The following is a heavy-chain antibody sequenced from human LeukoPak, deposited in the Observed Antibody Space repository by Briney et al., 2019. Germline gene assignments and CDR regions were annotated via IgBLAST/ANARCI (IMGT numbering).Heavy chain of an antibody. CDR3: ARDRASTSYKPPDYYYYYYMDV. CDR2: ISSSSSYI. V-gene: IGHV3-21*01. CDR1: GFTFSSYS. D-gene: IGHD2-2*01. Sequence: GGSLRLSCAASGFTFSSYSMNWVRQAPGKGLEWVSSISSSSSYIYYADSVKGRFTISRDNSKNTLYLQMNSLRAEDTAVYYCARDRASTSYKPPDYYYYYYMDVWGKGTTVTISS. J-gene: IGHJ6*03.